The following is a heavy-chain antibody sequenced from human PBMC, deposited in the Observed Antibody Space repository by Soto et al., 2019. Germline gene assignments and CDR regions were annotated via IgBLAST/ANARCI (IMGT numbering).Heavy chain of an antibody. Sequence: PGGSLRLCCAASGFTFSSYAMHWVRQAPGKGLERVSVISYDGSVKYYADSVKGRFTVSRDNARNSLYLQMNSLRAEDTAVYYCARDLSWGSNWYYYMDVWGKGTTVTVSS. V-gene: IGHV3-30-3*01. CDR1: GFTFSSYA. D-gene: IGHD7-27*01. J-gene: IGHJ6*03. CDR2: ISYDGSVK. CDR3: ARDLSWGSNWYYYMDV.